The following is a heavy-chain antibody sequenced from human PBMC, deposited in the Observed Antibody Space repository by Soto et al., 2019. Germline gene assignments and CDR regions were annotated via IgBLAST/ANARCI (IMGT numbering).Heavy chain of an antibody. CDR1: GGSISSYY. CDR2: IYYSGST. D-gene: IGHD5-18*01. Sequence: SETLSLTCTVSGGSISSYYGSWIRQPPGKGLEWIGYIYYSGSTNYNPSLKSRVTISVDTSKNQFSLKLSSVTAADTAVYYCARSYVDTAMDYYYYYYMDVWGKGTTVTVSS. J-gene: IGHJ6*03. V-gene: IGHV4-59*01. CDR3: ARSYVDTAMDYYYYYYMDV.